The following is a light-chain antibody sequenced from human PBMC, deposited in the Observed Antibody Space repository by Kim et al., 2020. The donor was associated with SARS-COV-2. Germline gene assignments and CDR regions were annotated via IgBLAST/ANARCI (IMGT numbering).Light chain of an antibody. Sequence: SVTPGQTASITGSGDKWEDKYVCWYQQRAGQSPGLLIYQDNKGPSEIPERFSGSNSGNTATLAVSETQAMDEADYYCQTWDSSSVIFGGGTQLTVL. J-gene: IGLJ2*01. CDR1: KWEDKY. CDR2: QDN. CDR3: QTWDSSSVI. V-gene: IGLV3-1*01.